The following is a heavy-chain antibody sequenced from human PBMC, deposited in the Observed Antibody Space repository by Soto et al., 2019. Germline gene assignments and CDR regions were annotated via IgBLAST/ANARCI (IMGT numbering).Heavy chain of an antibody. CDR2: INSDGGST. Sequence: EVQLVESGGGLVQPGESLRLSCAASGFTFSSYWMHWVRQAPGKGLVWVSRINSDGGSTNYADSVKGQFTISRDNAKNTLYLQMNSLRAEDTAVYYCGRGASGSYRLDYWGQGTLVTVSS. CDR1: GFTFSSYW. V-gene: IGHV3-74*01. D-gene: IGHD3-10*01. CDR3: GRGASGSYRLDY. J-gene: IGHJ4*02.